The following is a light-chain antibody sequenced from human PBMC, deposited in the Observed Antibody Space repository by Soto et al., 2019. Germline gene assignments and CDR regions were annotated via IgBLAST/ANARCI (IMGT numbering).Light chain of an antibody. J-gene: IGKJ1*01. CDR1: QSVSSY. Sequence: EIVLTQSPATLSLSPGERATLSCRASQSVSSYLAWYQQKPGQAPRLLIYDASNRATGIPARFSGSGSGTDFTLTISSLAPEDFAVYYGQQRSNWPTTFGQGTKVEIK. V-gene: IGKV3-11*01. CDR2: DAS. CDR3: QQRSNWPTT.